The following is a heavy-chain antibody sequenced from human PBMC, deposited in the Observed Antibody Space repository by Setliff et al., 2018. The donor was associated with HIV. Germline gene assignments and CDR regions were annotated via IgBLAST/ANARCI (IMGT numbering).Heavy chain of an antibody. D-gene: IGHD1-26*01. CDR2: INHSGST. CDR3: ASRPGSGSYRNWFDP. V-gene: IGHV4-34*01. J-gene: IGHJ5*02. CDR1: GGSISSSY. Sequence: PSETLSLTCTVSGGSISSSYWSWIRQPPGKGLEWIGEINHSGSTNYNPSLKSRVTISVDTSKNQFSLKLSSVTAADTAVYYCASRPGSGSYRNWFDPWGQGTLVTVSS.